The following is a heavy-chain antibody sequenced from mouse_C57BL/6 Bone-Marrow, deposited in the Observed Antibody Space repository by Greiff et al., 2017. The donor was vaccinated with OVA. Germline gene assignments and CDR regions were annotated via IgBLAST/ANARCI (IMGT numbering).Heavy chain of an antibody. CDR3: ARWLLRDWYFDV. CDR2: IDPEDGET. D-gene: IGHD2-3*01. Sequence: VQLQQSGAELVKPGASVKLSCTASGFNINDYYMHWVKQRTEQGLEWIGRIDPEDGETKYAPKFQGKATITAYTSSNTAYLQLSSLTSEDTAVYYVARWLLRDWYFDVWGTGTTVTVSS. V-gene: IGHV14-2*01. J-gene: IGHJ1*03. CDR1: GFNINDYY.